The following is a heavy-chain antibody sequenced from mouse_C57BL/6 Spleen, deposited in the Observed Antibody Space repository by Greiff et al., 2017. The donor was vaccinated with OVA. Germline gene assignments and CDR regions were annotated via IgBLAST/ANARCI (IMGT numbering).Heavy chain of an antibody. CDR1: GYTFTSYW. V-gene: IGHV1-61*01. J-gene: IGHJ4*01. CDR3: ARRTMAHEDYAKDY. CDR2: IYPSDSET. D-gene: IGHD1-1*02. Sequence: QVQLQQPGAELVRPGSSVKLSCKASGYTFTSYWMDWVKQRPGQGLEWIGNIYPSDSETHYNQKFKDKATLTVDKSSSTAYMQLSSLTSEDSAVYYCARRTMAHEDYAKDYWGQGTSVTVSS.